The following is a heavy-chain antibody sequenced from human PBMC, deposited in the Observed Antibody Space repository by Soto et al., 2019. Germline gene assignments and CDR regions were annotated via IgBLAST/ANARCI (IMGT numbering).Heavy chain of an antibody. J-gene: IGHJ4*02. CDR3: ARDKITGILDY. D-gene: IGHD1-20*01. CDR2: INAGNGNT. Sequence: QVQLVQSGAEEKKPGASVKVSCKASGYTFTSYAMHWVRQAPGQRLEWMGWINAGNGNTKYSQKFQGRVTITRDTSASTAYMKLSSLRSEDTAVYNCARDKITGILDYWGQGTLVTVSS. V-gene: IGHV1-3*05. CDR1: GYTFTSYA.